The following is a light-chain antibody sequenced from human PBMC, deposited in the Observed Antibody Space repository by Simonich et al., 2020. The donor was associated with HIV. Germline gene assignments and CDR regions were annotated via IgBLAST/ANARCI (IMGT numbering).Light chain of an antibody. Sequence: EIVMTQSPATLSVSPGERATLSCRASQSVSSNLAWYQQKPGQAPRLLIYGASGRATGIPDRFSGSGSGTDFTLTISRLEPEDFAVYYCQQRSNWRTFGQGTKVEIK. CDR1: QSVSSN. V-gene: IGKV3D-20*02. CDR3: QQRSNWRT. J-gene: IGKJ1*01. CDR2: GAS.